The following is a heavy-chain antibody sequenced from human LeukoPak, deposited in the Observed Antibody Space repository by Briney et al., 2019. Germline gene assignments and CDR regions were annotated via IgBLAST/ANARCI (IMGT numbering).Heavy chain of an antibody. D-gene: IGHD3-10*02. V-gene: IGHV3-21*01. J-gene: IGHJ6*04. CDR1: VFTFSSYI. CDR2: ISSSSSYI. CDR3: AELGITMIGGV. Sequence: GGSLRLSCAASVFTFSSYIMNWVRQALGKGLEWVSSISSSSSYIYYADEVKGRFTISKDNAKNLLYLKMNSLRAEDTAVYYCAELGITMIGGVWGKGTTVIISS.